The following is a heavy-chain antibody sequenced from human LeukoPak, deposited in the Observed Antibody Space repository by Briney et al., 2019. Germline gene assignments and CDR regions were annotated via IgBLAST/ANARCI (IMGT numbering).Heavy chain of an antibody. D-gene: IGHD3-9*01. CDR1: GFTFSSSG. J-gene: IGHJ4*02. V-gene: IGHV3-30*02. CDR3: ARDQNDYFDASAFNS. Sequence: GGSLRLSCAASGFTFSSSGMHWVRQAPGKGLEWVAFIRYDGSNKYYADSVKGRFTISRDNSKNTLYLQVSSLRSDDTAVYYCARDQNDYFDASAFNSWGQGTLITVSS. CDR2: IRYDGSNK.